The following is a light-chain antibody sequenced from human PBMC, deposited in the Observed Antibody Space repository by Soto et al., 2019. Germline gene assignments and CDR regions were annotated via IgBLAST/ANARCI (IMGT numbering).Light chain of an antibody. Sequence: EIVLTQSPATLSLSPGEEATLSCRSSQSVSSYLAWYQQKPGQAPRLFIYDASNRATGIPARFSGSGSGTDFALTITNLEPEDFAVYYCQQGIDWPLTFGGGTKVEI. J-gene: IGKJ4*01. CDR1: QSVSSY. CDR3: QQGIDWPLT. CDR2: DAS. V-gene: IGKV3-11*01.